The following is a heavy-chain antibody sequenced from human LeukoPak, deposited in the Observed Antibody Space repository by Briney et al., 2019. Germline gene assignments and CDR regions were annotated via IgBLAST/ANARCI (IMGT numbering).Heavy chain of an antibody. CDR1: GGTFSSYA. Sequence: ASVKVYCKASGGTFSSYAISWVRQAPGQGLEWMGRIIPILGLANYAQKFQGRVTITADKSTSTAYMELSSLRSEDTAVFFFFKQKTAYEILTGYSTDYWGQGTLVTVSS. CDR3: FKQKTAYEILTGYSTDY. V-gene: IGHV1-69*04. J-gene: IGHJ4*02. CDR2: IIPILGLA. D-gene: IGHD3-9*01.